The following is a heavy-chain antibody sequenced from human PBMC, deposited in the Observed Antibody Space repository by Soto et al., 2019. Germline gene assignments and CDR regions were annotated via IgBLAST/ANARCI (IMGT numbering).Heavy chain of an antibody. D-gene: IGHD4-4*01. J-gene: IGHJ6*03. CDR3: ARLNLGRWVDYSNYGSGSRDYYYYMDV. CDR2: IYPGDSDT. Sequence: GESLKISCKGSGYSFTSYWIGWVRQMPGKGLEWMGIIYPGDSDTRYSPSFQGQVTISADKSISTAYLQWSSLKASDTAMYYCARLNLGRWVDYSNYGSGSRDYYYYMDVWGKGTTVTVSS. CDR1: GYSFTSYW. V-gene: IGHV5-51*01.